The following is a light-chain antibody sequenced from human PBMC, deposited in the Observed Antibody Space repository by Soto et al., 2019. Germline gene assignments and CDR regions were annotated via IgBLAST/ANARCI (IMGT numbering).Light chain of an antibody. J-gene: IGKJ4*01. CDR3: LQHNSYPLT. CDR1: QVIRND. Sequence: DIPMTQSPSSLSASVGDRVTITCRASQVIRNDLEWFQQKPGKAPKRLIYAASSLQSGVPSRFSGSGSGTEFTLTISSLQPEDFVTYYCLQHNSYPLTFGGGTKVEIK. CDR2: AAS. V-gene: IGKV1-17*01.